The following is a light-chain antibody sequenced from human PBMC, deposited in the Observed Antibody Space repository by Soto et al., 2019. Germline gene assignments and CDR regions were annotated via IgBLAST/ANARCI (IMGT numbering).Light chain of an antibody. Sequence: QSVLTQPASVSGSPGQLIIISCTGTSSDVGGYNYVSWYQQHPGKAPKVMIYDVSKRPSGIPNRFSGSKSGNTAALTISGLKVEDEADYYCSSYTSGSTRVVFGGGTKLTVL. J-gene: IGLJ2*01. CDR2: DVS. CDR3: SSYTSGSTRVV. V-gene: IGLV2-14*03. CDR1: SSDVGGYNY.